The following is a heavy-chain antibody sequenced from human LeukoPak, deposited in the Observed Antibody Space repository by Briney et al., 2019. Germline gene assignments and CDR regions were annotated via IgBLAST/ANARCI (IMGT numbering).Heavy chain of an antibody. V-gene: IGHV1-2*02. D-gene: IGHD3-9*01. CDR3: ARGSCDILSGYYYYYYMDV. CDR2: INPNSGGT. CDR1: GYTFTGYY. Sequence: ASVKVSCKASGYTFTGYYMHWVRQAPGQGLEWMGWINPNSGGTNYAQKFQGRVTMTRDTSISTAYMELSRLRSDDTAVYYCARGSCDILSGYYYYYYMDVWGKGTTVTVSS. J-gene: IGHJ6*03.